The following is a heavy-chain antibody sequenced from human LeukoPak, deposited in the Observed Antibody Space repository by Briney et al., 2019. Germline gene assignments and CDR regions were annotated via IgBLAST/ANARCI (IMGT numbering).Heavy chain of an antibody. D-gene: IGHD3-9*01. Sequence: PGGSLRLSCAVSGFTFSSYAMHWVRQAPGRGLEWVAVISYDGSNKYYADSVKGRFTISRDNSKNTLYLQMNSLRAEDTAVYYCARPPRAYDILTYMDIWGQGTLVTVSS. CDR2: ISYDGSNK. CDR1: GFTFSSYA. V-gene: IGHV3-30*04. J-gene: IGHJ4*02. CDR3: ARPPRAYDILTYMDI.